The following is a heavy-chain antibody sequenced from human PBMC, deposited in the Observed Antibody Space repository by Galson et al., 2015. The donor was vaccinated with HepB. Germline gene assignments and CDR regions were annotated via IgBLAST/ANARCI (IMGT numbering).Heavy chain of an antibody. D-gene: IGHD2-8*01. J-gene: IGHJ4*02. CDR2: ISGSAGST. V-gene: IGHV3-23*01. CDR1: GFTFSSYA. Sequence: SVRLSCAASGFTFSSYAISWVRQAPGKGLEWVAAISGSAGSTYYADSVKGRFTITRDNSKNTLYLQMNSLRAEDTAVYYCALMALAERDDYWGQGTLVTVSS. CDR3: ALMALAERDDY.